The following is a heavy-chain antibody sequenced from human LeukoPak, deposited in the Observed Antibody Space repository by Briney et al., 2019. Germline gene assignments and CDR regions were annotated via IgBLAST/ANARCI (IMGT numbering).Heavy chain of an antibody. Sequence: GGSLRLSCAASGFTFSSYGMHWVRQAPGKGLEWVAVISYDGNNKYYADSVKGRFTISRDNSKNTLYLQMNSLRAEDTAVYYCAKGIAAAGGFDYWGQGTLVTVSS. V-gene: IGHV3-30*18. CDR3: AKGIAAAGGFDY. CDR2: ISYDGNNK. J-gene: IGHJ4*02. CDR1: GFTFSSYG. D-gene: IGHD6-13*01.